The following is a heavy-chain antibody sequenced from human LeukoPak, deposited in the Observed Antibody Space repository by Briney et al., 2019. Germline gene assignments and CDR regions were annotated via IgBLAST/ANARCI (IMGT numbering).Heavy chain of an antibody. Sequence: PGGSLRLSCAASGFTFSSYSMNWVRQAPGKWLEWVSSISSSSSYIYYADSVKGRFTISRDNAKNSLYLQMNSLRAEDTAVYYCARGVVEKVDYWGQGTLVTASS. D-gene: IGHD2-15*01. V-gene: IGHV3-21*01. CDR3: ARGVVEKVDY. CDR1: GFTFSSYS. CDR2: ISSSSSYI. J-gene: IGHJ4*02.